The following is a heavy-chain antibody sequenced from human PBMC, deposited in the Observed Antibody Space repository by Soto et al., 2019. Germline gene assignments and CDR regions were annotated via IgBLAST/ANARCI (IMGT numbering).Heavy chain of an antibody. CDR2: IYYSGST. V-gene: IGHV4-59*01. D-gene: IGHD6-13*01. J-gene: IGHJ6*02. CDR1: GGSISSYY. Sequence: SETLSLTCTVSGGSISSYYWNWIRQPPGKGLEWIGYIYYSGSTNYNPSLKSRVTVSVDTSKNQFSLKLSSVTAADTAVYYCASSNIAAAGFYYYGMDVWGRGTTVTVSS. CDR3: ASSNIAAAGFYYYGMDV.